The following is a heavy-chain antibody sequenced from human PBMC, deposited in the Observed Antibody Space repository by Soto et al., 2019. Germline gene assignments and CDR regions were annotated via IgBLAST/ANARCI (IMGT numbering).Heavy chain of an antibody. CDR2: ISGSGSST. V-gene: IGHV3-23*01. CDR1: GITFSSYS. Sequence: EVQLLESGGGLVQPGGSLRLSCATSGITFSSYSMTWVRQAPGKGLEWVSGISGSGSSTTSADSVKGRVNISSDSPTNTLYLQMNSLRAEDTAVYHCAKDPERYSGEIDCLCQGTLVTVSS. D-gene: IGHD2-15*01. CDR3: AKDPERYSGEIDC. J-gene: IGHJ4*02.